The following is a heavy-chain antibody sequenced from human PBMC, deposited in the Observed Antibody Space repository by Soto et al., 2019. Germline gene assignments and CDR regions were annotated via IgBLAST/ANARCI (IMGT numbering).Heavy chain of an antibody. CDR1: GLSLTTSGVG. J-gene: IGHJ5*02. Sequence: QITLKESGPTLLKPTQTLTLTCTLSGLSLTTSGVGVAWIRQPPGKALEWLAVIYWDDDKRYSPSLKNRLTITKDTSKNQVVLTMTNMDPADTATYYCAHREPGKWFDPWGHGTLVTVSS. CDR3: AHREPGKWFDP. D-gene: IGHD3-10*01. V-gene: IGHV2-5*02. CDR2: IYWDDDK.